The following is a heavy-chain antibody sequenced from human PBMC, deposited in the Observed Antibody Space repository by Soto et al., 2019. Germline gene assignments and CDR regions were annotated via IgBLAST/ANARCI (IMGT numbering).Heavy chain of an antibody. CDR3: ARDMLWPLHHEVVAYP. V-gene: IGHV4-30-4*01. CDR2: IYYSGST. CDR1: GGSISIGGYY. Sequence: SETLSLTCTVSGGSISIGGYYWSWIRQPPGKGLEWIGYIYYSGSTYYNPSLKSRVTISVDTSKNQFSLKLSSVTAADTAVYYCARDMLWPLHHEVVAYPWGQGTLVTVSS. J-gene: IGHJ5*02. D-gene: IGHD3-22*01.